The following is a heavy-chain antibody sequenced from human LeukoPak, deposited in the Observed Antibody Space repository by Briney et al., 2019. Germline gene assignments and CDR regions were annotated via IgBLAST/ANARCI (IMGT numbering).Heavy chain of an antibody. D-gene: IGHD3-10*01. CDR3: ARDQPYYYGSGSSSHSDY. CDR2: INPNSGGT. Sequence: ASVKVSCKASGYTFTGYYTHWVRQAPGQGLEWMGWINPNSGGTNYAQKFQGRVTMTRGTSISTAYMELSRLRSDDTAVYYCARDQPYYYGSGSSSHSDYWGQGTLVTVSS. V-gene: IGHV1-2*02. CDR1: GYTFTGYY. J-gene: IGHJ4*02.